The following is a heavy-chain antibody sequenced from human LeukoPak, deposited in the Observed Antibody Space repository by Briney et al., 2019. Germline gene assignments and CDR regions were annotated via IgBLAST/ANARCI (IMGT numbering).Heavy chain of an antibody. CDR3: ARSRVGATFDY. V-gene: IGHV4-61*02. CDR2: IYTSGST. D-gene: IGHD1-26*01. Sequence: SETLSLTCTVSGGSISSGNYYWSWIRQPAGKGLEWIGRIYTSGSTNYNPSLKRRVTISVDTSKNQFSLKLSSVAAADTAVYYCARSRVGATFDYWGQGTVVTVSS. CDR1: GGSISSGNYY. J-gene: IGHJ4*02.